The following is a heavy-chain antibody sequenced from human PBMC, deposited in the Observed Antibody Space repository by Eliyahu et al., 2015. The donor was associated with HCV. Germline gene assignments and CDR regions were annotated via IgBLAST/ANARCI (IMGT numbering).Heavy chain of an antibody. V-gene: IGHV1-2*06. CDR3: TRDIMADDFWSGYLDY. J-gene: IGHJ4*02. CDR1: XFTVRXXY. D-gene: IGHD3-3*01. CDR2: INPNSGAT. Sequence: QEHLVQSGAEVKKPGASVXVSCKAXXFTVRXXYVHWVRQAPGQGLEWVGRINPNSGATRYAQKFQGRVTMTSDTSVTTAYMELSELTSDDTAVYYCTRDIMADDFWSGYLDYWGQGTLVTVSS.